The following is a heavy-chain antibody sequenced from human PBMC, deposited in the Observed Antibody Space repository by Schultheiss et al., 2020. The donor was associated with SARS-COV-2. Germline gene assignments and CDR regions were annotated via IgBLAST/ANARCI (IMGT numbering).Heavy chain of an antibody. J-gene: IGHJ4*02. CDR3: TRKTKYSSGCVAIDY. D-gene: IGHD6-19*01. Sequence: GGSLRLSCAASGFTFSSYWMSWVRQAPGKGLVWVSRINSDGSSTSYADSVKGRFTISRDNAKNTLYLQMNSLKTEDTAVYYCTRKTKYSSGCVAIDYWGQGTLVTVSS. V-gene: IGHV3-74*01. CDR2: INSDGSST. CDR1: GFTFSSYW.